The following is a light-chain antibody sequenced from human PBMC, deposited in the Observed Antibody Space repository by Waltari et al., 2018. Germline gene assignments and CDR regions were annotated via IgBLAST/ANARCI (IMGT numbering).Light chain of an antibody. J-gene: IGKJ2*01. Sequence: EIVMTQSPATLSVSPGELATLSCRASQSVSSGLAWYQQKPGQAPRLLIHGASTRATGVPARFSGSGSGTEFTLSISSLQSEDFAVYYCQQYNSWSSFGQGTKLEIK. CDR3: QQYNSWSS. CDR1: QSVSSG. CDR2: GAS. V-gene: IGKV3-15*01.